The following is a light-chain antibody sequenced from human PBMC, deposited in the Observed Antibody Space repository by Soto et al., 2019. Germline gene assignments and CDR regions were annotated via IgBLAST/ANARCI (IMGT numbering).Light chain of an antibody. CDR2: DAS. Sequence: EIVMTQSPATLSVSPGERATLSCRASQSVSSNLAWYQQKPGQAPRLLIHDASTRAAGIPARFSGSGSGTELTLTISSLQSEDFAVYYCQQYNNWRTFGQGTKVEIK. V-gene: IGKV3-15*01. CDR3: QQYNNWRT. CDR1: QSVSSN. J-gene: IGKJ1*01.